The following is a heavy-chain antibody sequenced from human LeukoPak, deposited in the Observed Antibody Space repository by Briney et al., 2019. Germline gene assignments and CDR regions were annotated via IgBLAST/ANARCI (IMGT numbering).Heavy chain of an antibody. CDR1: GFTFSNYW. J-gene: IGHJ4*02. Sequence: GGSLRLSCAASGFTFSNYWMHWVRQAPGKGLVWVSRINSDGRSTNYADSAKGRFTISRDNAKNTLFLQMNSLRAEDAAVYYCARDLSSSGWSFDYWGQGTLVTVSS. CDR3: ARDLSSSGWSFDY. CDR2: INSDGRST. D-gene: IGHD6-19*01. V-gene: IGHV3-74*01.